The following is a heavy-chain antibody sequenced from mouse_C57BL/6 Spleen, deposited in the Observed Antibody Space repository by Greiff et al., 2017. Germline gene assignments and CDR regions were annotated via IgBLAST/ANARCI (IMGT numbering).Heavy chain of an antibody. Sequence: QVQLQQSGAELVRPGSSVKLSCKASGYTFTSYWMHWVKQRPIQGLEWIGNIDPSDSETHYNQKFKDKATLTVDKSSSTAYMQLSSLTSEDSAVYYCARPYYSNSGAMDYWGQGTSVTVSS. CDR2: IDPSDSET. D-gene: IGHD2-5*01. J-gene: IGHJ4*01. CDR3: ARPYYSNSGAMDY. V-gene: IGHV1-52*01. CDR1: GYTFTSYW.